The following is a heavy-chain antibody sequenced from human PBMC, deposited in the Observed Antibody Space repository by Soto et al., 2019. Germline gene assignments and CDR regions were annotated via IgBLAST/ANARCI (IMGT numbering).Heavy chain of an antibody. CDR3: ARGGYDFWSGYYPYFDY. V-gene: IGHV3-53*01. CDR1: GFTVSSNY. J-gene: IGHJ4*02. CDR2: IYSGGST. Sequence: PGGSLRLSCAASGFTVSSNYMSWVRQAPGKGLGWVSVIYSGGSTYYADSVKGRFTISRDNSKNTLYLQMNSLRAEDTAVYYCARGGYDFWSGYYPYFDYWGRGTLVTVSS. D-gene: IGHD3-3*01.